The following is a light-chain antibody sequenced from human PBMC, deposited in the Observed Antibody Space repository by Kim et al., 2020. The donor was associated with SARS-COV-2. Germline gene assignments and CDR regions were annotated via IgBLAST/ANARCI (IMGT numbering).Light chain of an antibody. Sequence: ARGQTARIIWGGNIIGGHSVHWYQQKPGQAPVLVMYYDRDRPSGIPERFSGSKSASTATLTISRVEAGDEADYYCQVWDTDTDHYVFGTGTKVTVL. CDR2: YDR. V-gene: IGLV3-21*01. CDR3: QVWDTDTDHYV. J-gene: IGLJ1*01. CDR1: IIGGHS.